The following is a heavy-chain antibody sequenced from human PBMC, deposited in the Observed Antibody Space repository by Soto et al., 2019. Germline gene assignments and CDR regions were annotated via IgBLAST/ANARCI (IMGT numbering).Heavy chain of an antibody. CDR3: ARVHEGYCSCGSCYSGPTVDY. V-gene: IGHV1-8*01. CDR2: MNPNSGNT. Sequence: ASVKVSCKASGYTFTSYDINWVRQATGQGLEWMGWMNPNSGNTGYAQKFQGRVTMTRNTSISTAYMELSSLRSEDTAVYYCARVHEGYCSCGSCYSGPTVDYWGQGTLVTVSS. CDR1: GYTFTSYD. J-gene: IGHJ4*02. D-gene: IGHD2-15*01.